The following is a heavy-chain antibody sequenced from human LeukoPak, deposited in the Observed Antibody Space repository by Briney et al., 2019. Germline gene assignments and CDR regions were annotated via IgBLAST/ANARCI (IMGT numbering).Heavy chain of an antibody. CDR1: GGSISSYY. CDR2: IYYSGST. CDR3: ARAGGSYYPGWNDY. D-gene: IGHD1-26*01. J-gene: IGHJ4*02. Sequence: SETLSLTCTVSGGSISSYYWSWIRQPPGKGLEWIGYIYYSGSTNYNPSLKSRVTISVDTSKNQFSLKLSSVTAADTAVYYCARAGGSYYPGWNDYWGQGTLVTVSS. V-gene: IGHV4-59*01.